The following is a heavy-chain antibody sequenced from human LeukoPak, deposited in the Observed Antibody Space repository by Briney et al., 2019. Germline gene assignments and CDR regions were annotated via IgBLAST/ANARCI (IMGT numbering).Heavy chain of an antibody. CDR2: ISSSSSYT. J-gene: IGHJ6*02. D-gene: IGHD6-6*01. CDR1: GFTFSSYS. Sequence: PGGSLRLSCAASGFTFSSYSMNWVRQAPGKGLEWVSSISSSSSYTYYADSVKGRFTISRDNSKNTLYLQMNSLRAEDTAVYYCAKVPRYSSSSYYYYYYGMDVWGQGTTVTVSS. CDR3: AKVPRYSSSSYYYYYYGMDV. V-gene: IGHV3-21*01.